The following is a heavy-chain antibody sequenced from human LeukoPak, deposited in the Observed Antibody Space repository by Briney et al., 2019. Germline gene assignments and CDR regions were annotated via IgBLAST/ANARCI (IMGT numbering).Heavy chain of an antibody. V-gene: IGHV3-13*01. Sequence: PGGSLRLSCAASGFTFSSYDMHRVRQATGKGLEWVSAIGTAGDTYYPGSVKGRFTISRENAKNSLYLQMNSLRAEDTAVYYCARVFSPTLGFWSGYYDYWGQGTLVTVSS. CDR1: GFTFSSYD. J-gene: IGHJ4*02. CDR3: ARVFSPTLGFWSGYYDY. CDR2: IGTAGDT. D-gene: IGHD3-3*01.